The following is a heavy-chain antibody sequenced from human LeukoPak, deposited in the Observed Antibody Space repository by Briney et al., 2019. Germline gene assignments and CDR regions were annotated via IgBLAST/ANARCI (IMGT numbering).Heavy chain of an antibody. CDR3: AAGYDSSGYYVRYFEY. CDR2: INWNSGTI. D-gene: IGHD3-22*01. V-gene: IGHV3-9*01. J-gene: IGHJ4*02. CDR1: GFTFDDYA. Sequence: GRSLRPSCAASGFTFDDYAMHWLRQAPGKGLEWVSGINWNSGTIGYADSVKGRFTISRDNAKNSLYLQMNSLRTEDTALYYCAAGYDSSGYYVRYFEYWGQGTLVTVSS.